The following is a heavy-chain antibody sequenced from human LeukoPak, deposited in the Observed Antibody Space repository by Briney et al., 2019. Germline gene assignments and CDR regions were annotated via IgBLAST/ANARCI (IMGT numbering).Heavy chain of an antibody. Sequence: GASVKGSCKASGGTFSSYAISWVRQAPGQGLEXXXRIIPIFGIANYAQKLQGRVTITADKSTSTAYMELRSLRSEDTAVYYCARGGSSGWYLGSWGQGTLVTVSS. CDR3: ARGGSSGWYLGS. D-gene: IGHD6-19*01. J-gene: IGHJ5*01. CDR1: GGTFSSYA. V-gene: IGHV1-69*04. CDR2: IIPIFGIA.